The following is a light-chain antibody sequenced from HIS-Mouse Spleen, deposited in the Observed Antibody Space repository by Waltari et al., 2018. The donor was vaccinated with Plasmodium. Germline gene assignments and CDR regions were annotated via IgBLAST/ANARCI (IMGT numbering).Light chain of an antibody. J-gene: IGKJ1*01. CDR2: KAS. CDR3: QQYNSYSWT. V-gene: IGKV1-5*03. Sequence: DIQMTQSPSTLSASVGDRVTITCRASQSISSWLAWYQQKPGKDPKHLIYKASSLESGVPSRFSGSGSGTEFTLTISSLQPDDFATYYCQQYNSYSWTFGQGTKVEIK. CDR1: QSISSW.